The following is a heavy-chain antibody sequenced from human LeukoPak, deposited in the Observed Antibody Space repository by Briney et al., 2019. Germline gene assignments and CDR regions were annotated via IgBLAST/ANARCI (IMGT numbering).Heavy chain of an antibody. CDR1: GFTLSSYA. V-gene: IGHV3-23*01. CDR3: AKDLLGSGYYFDY. Sequence: GGSLRLSCAASGFTLSSYAMSWVRQAPGKGLEWVSAISGSGGSTYYADSVKGRFTISRDNSKNTLYLQMNSLRAEDTAVYYCAKDLLGSGYYFDYWGQGTLVTVSS. CDR2: ISGSGGST. J-gene: IGHJ4*02. D-gene: IGHD1-26*01.